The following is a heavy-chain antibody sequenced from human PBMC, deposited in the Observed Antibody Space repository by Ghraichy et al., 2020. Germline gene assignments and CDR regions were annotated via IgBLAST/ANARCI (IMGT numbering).Heavy chain of an antibody. CDR3: AKDLNGYGNFDY. CDR1: GFTFSGCG. Sequence: GGSLRLSCAASGFTFSGCGMHWVRQAPGKGLEWLAFIRSDGGNIYYADSLKARITISRDNSKSTLYLQVDSLRAEDTAVYYCAKDLNGYGNFDYWGQGTLVTVSS. V-gene: IGHV3-30*02. D-gene: IGHD5-12*01. CDR2: IRSDGGNI. J-gene: IGHJ4*02.